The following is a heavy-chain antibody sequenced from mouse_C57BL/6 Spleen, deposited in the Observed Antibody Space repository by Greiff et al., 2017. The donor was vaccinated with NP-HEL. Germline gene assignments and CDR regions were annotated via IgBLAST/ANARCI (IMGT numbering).Heavy chain of an antibody. V-gene: IGHV1-26*01. D-gene: IGHD1-1*01. Sequence: VQLQQSGPELVKPGASVKISCKASGYTFTDYYMNWVKQSHGKSLEWIGDINPNNGGTSYNQKFKGKATLTVDKSSSTAYMELRSLTSEDSAVYDCERSDYYGSSQFAYWGQGTLVTVSA. CDR1: GYTFTDYY. CDR3: ERSDYYGSSQFAY. CDR2: INPNNGGT. J-gene: IGHJ3*01.